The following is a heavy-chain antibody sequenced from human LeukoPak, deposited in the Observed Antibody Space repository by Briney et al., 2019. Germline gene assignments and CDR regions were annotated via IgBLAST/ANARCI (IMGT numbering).Heavy chain of an antibody. CDR3: ASSRAALGVD. Sequence: GGSLRLSCAASGFTFSSYSMNWVRQAPGKGLEWVSYISSSGSTIYYADSVKGRFTISRDNAKNSLYLQMNSLRAEDTAVYYCASSRAALGVDWGQGTLVTVSS. V-gene: IGHV3-48*04. CDR2: ISSSGSTI. CDR1: GFTFSSYS. D-gene: IGHD6-6*01. J-gene: IGHJ4*02.